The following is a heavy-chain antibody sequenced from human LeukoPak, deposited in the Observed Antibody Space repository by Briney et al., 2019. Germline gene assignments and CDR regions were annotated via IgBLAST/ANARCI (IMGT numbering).Heavy chain of an antibody. D-gene: IGHD2-8*01. J-gene: IGHJ4*02. CDR1: GGSISSSSSY. CDR3: ASQNRYCSNGVCFNYFDY. CDR2: IYYSGST. Sequence: SETLSLTCTVSGGSISSSSSYWGWIRQPPGRGLEWIGNIYYSGSTYYNPSLKSRVTISVDTSRNQFSLKLSSVTASDTAVYYCASQNRYCSNGVCFNYFDYWGQGTLVTVSS. V-gene: IGHV4-39*01.